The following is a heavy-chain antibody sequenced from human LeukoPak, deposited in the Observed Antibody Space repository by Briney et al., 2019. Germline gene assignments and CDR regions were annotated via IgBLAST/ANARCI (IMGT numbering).Heavy chain of an antibody. CDR3: ARSPRAASYWFDP. J-gene: IGHJ5*02. CDR1: GGSISSYY. V-gene: IGHV4-59*12. CDR2: IYYSGST. D-gene: IGHD2-15*01. Sequence: NSSETLSLTCTVSGGSISSYYWSWIRQPPGKGLEWIGYIYYSGSTNYNPSLKSRVTISVDTSKNQFSLKLSSVTAADTAVYYCARSPRAASYWFDPWGQGTLVTVSS.